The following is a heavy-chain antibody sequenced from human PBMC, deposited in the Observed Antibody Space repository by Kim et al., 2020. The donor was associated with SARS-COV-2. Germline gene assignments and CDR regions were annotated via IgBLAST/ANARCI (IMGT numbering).Heavy chain of an antibody. V-gene: IGHV3-23*01. J-gene: IGHJ3*01. Sequence: YVVNWVRQAPGRALEWVAGISGDCRRADFAQSVKGRFTLSRDNLKNIVFLKAADLRVDDTATYFCATERRSHAFDVWRQGTSVTVS. CDR1: YV. CDR2: ISGDCRRA. D-gene: IGHD1-1*01. CDR3: ATERRSHAFDV.